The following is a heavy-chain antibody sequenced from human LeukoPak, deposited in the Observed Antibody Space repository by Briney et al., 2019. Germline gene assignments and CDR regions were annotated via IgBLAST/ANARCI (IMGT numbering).Heavy chain of an antibody. CDR3: ARALVGATTY. J-gene: IGHJ4*02. CDR1: GFTFSSYS. Sequence: GGSLRLSCAASGFTFSSYSMNWVRQAPGKGLEWVSSISSSSSYIYYADSVKGRFTISRDNAKNSLYLQMNSLRAEDTAVCYCARALVGATTYWGQGTLVTVSS. D-gene: IGHD1-26*01. V-gene: IGHV3-21*01. CDR2: ISSSSSYI.